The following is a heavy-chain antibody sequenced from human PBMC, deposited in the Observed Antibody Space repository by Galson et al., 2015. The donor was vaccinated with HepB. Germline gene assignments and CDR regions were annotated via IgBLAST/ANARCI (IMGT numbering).Heavy chain of an antibody. CDR3: LKPPTGPGYNNWFVP. V-gene: IGHV1-69*10. CDR2: IIPILGVP. D-gene: IGHD5-18*01. Sequence: SVKVSCKASGGTLNTYTIAWVRQVPGQGLEWMGGIIPILGVPNYAQNFQGRITITADKSTNTVYMDLSSLTSEDTAVYYCLKPPTGPGYNNWFVPWGQGTLVTVYS. J-gene: IGHJ5*02. CDR1: GGTLNTYT.